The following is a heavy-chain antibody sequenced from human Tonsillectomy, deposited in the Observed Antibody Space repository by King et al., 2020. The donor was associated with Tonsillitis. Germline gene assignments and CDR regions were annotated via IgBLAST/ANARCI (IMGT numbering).Heavy chain of an antibody. V-gene: IGHV3-20*04. CDR1: GFTFSDYG. Sequence: VQLVESGGGVVRPGGSLRLSCAASGFTFSDYGMSWVRQAPGKGLERVSGLNWNGGSTAYADSVKGRFTISRDNAKNSLYLQMNSLRAEDSALYYCARDRLSTAMVTDFWGQGTLVTVSS. CDR2: LNWNGGST. J-gene: IGHJ4*02. D-gene: IGHD5-18*01. CDR3: ARDRLSTAMVTDF.